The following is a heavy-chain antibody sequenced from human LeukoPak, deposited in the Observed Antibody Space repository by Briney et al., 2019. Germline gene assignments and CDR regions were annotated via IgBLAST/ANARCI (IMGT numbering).Heavy chain of an antibody. CDR2: IYYTGNI. Sequence: PSDTLSLTCAVSDYSISSSNFWGWIRQPPGKGLEWIAYIYYTGNIYYNPSLKSRVTMSIDTSKNQFSLKLTSVTAVDTAVYYCARTLADYXFDXXGQGTMVIVX. CDR3: ARTLADYXFDX. D-gene: IGHD4/OR15-4a*01. J-gene: IGHJ3*02. V-gene: IGHV4-28*05. CDR1: DYSISSSNF.